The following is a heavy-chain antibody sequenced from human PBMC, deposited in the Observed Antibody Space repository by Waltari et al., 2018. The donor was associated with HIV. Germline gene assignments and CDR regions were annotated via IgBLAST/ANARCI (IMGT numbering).Heavy chain of an antibody. V-gene: IGHV3-74*01. CDR1: GFNFRRDW. Sequence: EVLLVESGGDLVQPGVSLRVACSAVGFNFRRDWMHWIRQIPGKGLVWVSHISTDGSDTSYLESVKGRFTISRDKAKNTLYLQMNSLRVEDTAIYYCTRDLSTYGHEFDYWGQGTLVTVAS. CDR3: TRDLSTYGHEFDY. CDR2: ISTDGSDT. D-gene: IGHD3-16*01. J-gene: IGHJ4*02.